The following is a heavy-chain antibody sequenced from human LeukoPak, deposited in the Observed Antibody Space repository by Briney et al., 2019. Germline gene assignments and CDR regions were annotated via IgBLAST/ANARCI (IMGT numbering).Heavy chain of an antibody. CDR1: GGTFSSYA. J-gene: IGHJ4*02. V-gene: IGHV1-69*13. Sequence: AASVKVSCKAYGGTFSSYAISWVRQAPGQGLEWMGGIIPIFGTANYAQKFQGRVTITADESTGTAYMELSSLRSEDTAVYYCARGGEDSSSSGELVDWGQGTLVTVSS. D-gene: IGHD6-6*01. CDR2: IIPIFGTA. CDR3: ARGGEDSSSSGELVD.